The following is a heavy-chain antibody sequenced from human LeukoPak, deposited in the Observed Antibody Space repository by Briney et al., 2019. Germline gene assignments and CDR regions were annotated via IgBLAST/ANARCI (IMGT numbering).Heavy chain of an antibody. J-gene: IGHJ4*02. Sequence: SETLSLTCTVSDDSITIYYWSWIRQPPGKGLEWIGYIDHTGITNYNPSLNSRVTISRDTSKNHFSLELSSVTAADTAVYYCARVSSSYHGYFDYWGQGTLVTVSS. CDR3: ARVSSSYHGYFDY. D-gene: IGHD6-13*01. CDR2: IDHTGIT. CDR1: DDSITIYY. V-gene: IGHV4-59*12.